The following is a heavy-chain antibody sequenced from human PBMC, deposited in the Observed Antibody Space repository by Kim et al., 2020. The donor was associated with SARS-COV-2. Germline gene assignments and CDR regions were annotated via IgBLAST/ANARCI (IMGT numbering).Heavy chain of an antibody. V-gene: IGHV3-23*01. CDR3: AKDAIRRIQLWLRDYYYYYYMDV. D-gene: IGHD5-18*01. CDR1: GFTFSSYA. CDR2: ISGSGGST. Sequence: GGSLRLSCAASGFTFSSYAMSWVRQAPGKGLEWVSAISGSGGSTYYADSVKGRFTISRDNSKNTLYLQMNSLRAEDTAVYYCAKDAIRRIQLWLRDYYYYYYMDVWGKGTTVTVSS. J-gene: IGHJ6*03.